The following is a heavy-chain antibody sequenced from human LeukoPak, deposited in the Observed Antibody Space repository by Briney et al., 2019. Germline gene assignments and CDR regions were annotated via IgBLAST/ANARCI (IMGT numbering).Heavy chain of an antibody. CDR3: ARTYGSGSYYNSYYFDY. Sequence: GGSLRLSCAASGFTLSNYWMSWVRQAPGKGLEWVSAISGSGGSTYYADSVKGRFTISRDNSKNTLYLQMNSLRAEDTAVYYCARTYGSGSYYNSYYFDYWGQGTLVTVSS. V-gene: IGHV3-23*01. D-gene: IGHD3-10*01. CDR1: GFTLSNYW. J-gene: IGHJ4*02. CDR2: ISGSGGST.